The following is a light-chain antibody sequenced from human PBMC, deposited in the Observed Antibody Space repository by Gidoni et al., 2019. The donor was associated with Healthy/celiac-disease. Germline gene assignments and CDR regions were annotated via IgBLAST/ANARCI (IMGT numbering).Light chain of an antibody. Sequence: SYELTQPPSVSVSPGQTASITCSGDKLGDKYACWYQQKPGQSPVLVIYQDSKRPAGIPERFSGSNSGKTATLTIRGTQAMDEADYYCQAWDSSTGGVFGTGTKVTVL. V-gene: IGLV3-1*01. CDR3: QAWDSSTGGV. J-gene: IGLJ1*01. CDR2: QDS. CDR1: KLGDKY.